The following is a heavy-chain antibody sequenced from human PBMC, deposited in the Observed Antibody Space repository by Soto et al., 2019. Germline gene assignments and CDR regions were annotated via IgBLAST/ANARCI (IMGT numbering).Heavy chain of an antibody. CDR1: GFTFSRYW. V-gene: IGHV3-74*01. J-gene: IGHJ4*02. CDR2: INTDGSST. D-gene: IGHD6-13*01. CDR3: ARDPGAYSSTWSFYFDS. Sequence: PGGSLRLSCAASGFTFSRYWMHWVRQAPGKXLVWVSRINTDGSSTTYADSVKGRFTISRDNAKNTLYLQMNSLRAEDTAVYYCARDPGAYSSTWSFYFDSWGQGALVTVSS.